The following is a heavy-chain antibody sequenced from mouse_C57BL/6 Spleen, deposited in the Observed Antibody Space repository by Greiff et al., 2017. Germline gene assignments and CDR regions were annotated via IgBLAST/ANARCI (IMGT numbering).Heavy chain of an antibody. D-gene: IGHD2-1*01. CDR3: ARTLYSDYAMDY. V-gene: IGHV5-17*01. J-gene: IGHJ4*01. CDR2: ISSGSRTI. CDR1: GFTFSDYG. Sequence: EVKLVESGGGLVKPGGSLKLSCAASGFTFSDYGMHLVRQAPEKGLEWVAYISSGSRTIYYAGTVKGRFTISRDNAKNNLFLQMTSLRSEDTAMYYCARTLYSDYAMDYWGQGTSVTVSS.